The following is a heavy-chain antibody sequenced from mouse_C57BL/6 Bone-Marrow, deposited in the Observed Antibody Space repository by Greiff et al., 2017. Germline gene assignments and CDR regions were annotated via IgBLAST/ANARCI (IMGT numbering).Heavy chain of an antibody. V-gene: IGHV1-55*01. CDR1: GYTFTSYW. Sequence: QVKLQQPGAELVKPGASVKMSCKASGYTFTSYWITWVKQRPGQGLEWIGDIYPGSGSTNYNEKFKSKATLTVDKASSNAYMQLSSLTSEDSAVYYCARPYYSDYWYFDVWCTGTTVTVSS. D-gene: IGHD2-12*01. CDR2: IYPGSGST. J-gene: IGHJ1*03. CDR3: ARPYYSDYWYFDV.